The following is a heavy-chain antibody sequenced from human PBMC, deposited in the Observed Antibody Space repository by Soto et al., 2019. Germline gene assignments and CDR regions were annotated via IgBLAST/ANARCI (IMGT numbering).Heavy chain of an antibody. Sequence: PSETLSLTCAVYGGSFSGYYWSWIRQPPGKGLEWIGEINHSGSTNYNPSLKSRVTISVDTSKNQFSLKLSSVTAADTAVYYCARKPMVRGVTSPFDYWGQGTLVTVSS. J-gene: IGHJ4*02. CDR1: GGSFSGYY. D-gene: IGHD3-10*01. CDR2: INHSGST. V-gene: IGHV4-34*01. CDR3: ARKPMVRGVTSPFDY.